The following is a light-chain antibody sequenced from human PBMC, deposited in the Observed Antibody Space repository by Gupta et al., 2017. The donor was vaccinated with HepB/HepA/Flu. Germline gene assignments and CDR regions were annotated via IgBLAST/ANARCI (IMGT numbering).Light chain of an antibody. CDR2: DVS. J-gene: IGLJ2*01. Sequence: QSALTQPASVSGSPGQSITISCTGTSSDVGVYNYVSWYQQHPGKAPKLMIYDVSNRPSGVSNRFSGSKSGNTASLTISGLQAEDEAEYYCSSYTSSNTLVFGGGTKLTVL. CDR1: SSDVGVYNY. CDR3: SSYTSSNTLV. V-gene: IGLV2-14*03.